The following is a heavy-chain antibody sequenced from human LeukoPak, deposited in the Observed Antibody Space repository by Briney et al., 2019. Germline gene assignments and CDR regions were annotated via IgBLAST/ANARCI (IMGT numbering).Heavy chain of an antibody. Sequence: GGSLRLSCAASGFTFSSYWMHWVRQAPGKGLVWVSRIDVDGSSITYADSVKGRFTISRDNAKNSLYLQMNSLRVEDTALYYCARGIRFLEWLSGFDYWGQGTLVTVSS. CDR3: ARGIRFLEWLSGFDY. CDR1: GFTFSSYW. D-gene: IGHD3-3*01. J-gene: IGHJ4*02. CDR2: IDVDGSSI. V-gene: IGHV3-74*03.